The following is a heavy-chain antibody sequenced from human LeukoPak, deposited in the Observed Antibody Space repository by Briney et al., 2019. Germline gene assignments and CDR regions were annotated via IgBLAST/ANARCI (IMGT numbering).Heavy chain of an antibody. J-gene: IGHJ4*02. CDR2: IESKTDGGTT. Sequence: GGSLRLSCAASGFTFNNAWMNWVRQAPGKGLEWVGRIESKTDGGTTDYAAPVKGRFTISRDDSKNTLYLQMNSLKTEDTAVYYCTTVPSTSSWYRFHYWGQGTLVTVSS. V-gene: IGHV3-15*07. CDR1: GFTFNNAW. CDR3: TTVPSTSSWYRFHY. D-gene: IGHD6-13*01.